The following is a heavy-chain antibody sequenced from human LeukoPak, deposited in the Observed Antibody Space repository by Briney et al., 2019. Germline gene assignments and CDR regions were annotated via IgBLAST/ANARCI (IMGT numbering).Heavy chain of an antibody. Sequence: GGSLRLSCAASGFTFSSYWMSWVRQAPGKGLEWVANIKQDGSEKYYVDSVKGRFTISRDNAKNSLYLQMNSLRAEDTAVYYCARDLAYSSGWSNYYYYYGMDVWGQGTTVTVSS. V-gene: IGHV3-7*01. CDR1: GFTFSSYW. CDR2: IKQDGSEK. J-gene: IGHJ6*02. D-gene: IGHD6-19*01. CDR3: ARDLAYSSGWSNYYYYYGMDV.